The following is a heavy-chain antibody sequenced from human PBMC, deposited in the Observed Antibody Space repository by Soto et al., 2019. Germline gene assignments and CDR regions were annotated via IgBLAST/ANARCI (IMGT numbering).Heavy chain of an antibody. Sequence: QVQLVESGGGVVQPGRSLRLSCAASGFTFSSYAMHWVRQAPGKGLEWVAVISYDGSNKYYADSVKGRFTISRDNSKNTLYLQMNSLRAEDTAVYYCARDRHIVVVVAATLGPTWFDPWGQGTLVTVSS. CDR1: GFTFSSYA. J-gene: IGHJ5*02. D-gene: IGHD2-15*01. CDR2: ISYDGSNK. CDR3: ARDRHIVVVVAATLGPTWFDP. V-gene: IGHV3-30-3*01.